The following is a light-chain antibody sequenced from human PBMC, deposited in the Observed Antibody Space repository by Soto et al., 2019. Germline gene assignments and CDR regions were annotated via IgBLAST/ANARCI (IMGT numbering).Light chain of an antibody. J-gene: IGKJ2*01. CDR3: QQYNNWPHT. V-gene: IGKV3-15*01. CDR1: QRVSSN. Sequence: EIVMTQSPATLSVSPGERATLSCRASQRVSSNLAWYQQKPGQAPRLLIYGASTRATGIPARFSGSGSGTEFTLTISSLQSEDLAVYYCQQYNNWPHTFGQGTKLEIK. CDR2: GAS.